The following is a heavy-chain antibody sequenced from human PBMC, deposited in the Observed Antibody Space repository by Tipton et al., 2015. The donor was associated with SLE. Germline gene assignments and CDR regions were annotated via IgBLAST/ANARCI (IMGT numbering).Heavy chain of an antibody. CDR1: GGSISSYY. CDR2: IYYSGST. J-gene: IGHJ5*02. CDR3: ARRVTIFGVVTSGWLDP. V-gene: IGHV4-59*12. D-gene: IGHD3-3*01. Sequence: TLSLTCTVSGGSISSYYWSWIRQPPGKGLEWIGYIYYSGSTNYNPSLKSRVTISVDTPKNQFSLKLSSVTAADTAVYYCARRVTIFGVVTSGWLDPWGQGTLVTVSS.